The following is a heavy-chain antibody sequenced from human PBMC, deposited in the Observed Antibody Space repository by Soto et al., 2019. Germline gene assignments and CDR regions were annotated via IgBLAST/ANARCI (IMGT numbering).Heavy chain of an antibody. CDR3: ARYSSKGLLFDP. V-gene: IGHV5-51*01. CDR1: GYSFTSYW. Sequence: GQSLKISCKGLGYSFTSYWSGWVLQMPGKGLEWMGIIYPGDSDTRYSASFQGPVTISADKSISTAYLQWSRLKASDTAMHYCARYSSKGLLFDPWGQGTLVTVSS. J-gene: IGHJ5*02. D-gene: IGHD4-17*01. CDR2: IYPGDSDT.